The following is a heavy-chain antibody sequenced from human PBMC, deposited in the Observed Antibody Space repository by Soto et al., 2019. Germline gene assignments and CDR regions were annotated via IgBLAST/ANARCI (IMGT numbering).Heavy chain of an antibody. D-gene: IGHD2-2*01. Sequence: ASVKVSCKASGYTFTSYAMHWVRQAPGQRLEWMGWINAGNGNTKYSQKFQGRVTITRDTSASTAYMELSSLRSEDTAVYYCARDWARYCSSTSCYRGLDYWGQGTLVTVSS. V-gene: IGHV1-3*01. CDR2: INAGNGNT. CDR1: GYTFTSYA. J-gene: IGHJ4*02. CDR3: ARDWARYCSSTSCYRGLDY.